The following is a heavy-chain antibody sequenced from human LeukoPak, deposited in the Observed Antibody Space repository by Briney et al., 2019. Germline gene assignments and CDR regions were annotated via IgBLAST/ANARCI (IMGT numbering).Heavy chain of an antibody. D-gene: IGHD2-21*01. CDR3: ARDFELGGGGMDV. CDR1: GGSISSYY. V-gene: IGHV4-59*01. Sequence: PSETLSLTCTVSGGSISSYYWSWIRQPPGKGLEWIGYIYYSGSTNYNPSLKSRVTISVDTSKNQFSLKLSSVTAADTAVYYCARDFELGGGGMDVWGKGTTVTVSS. J-gene: IGHJ6*03. CDR2: IYYSGST.